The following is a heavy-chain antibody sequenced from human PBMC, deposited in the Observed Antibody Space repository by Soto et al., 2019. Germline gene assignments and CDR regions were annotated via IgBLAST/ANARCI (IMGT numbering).Heavy chain of an antibody. Sequence: EVQLLESGGGLAQPGGSLRLSCAASGFTFSSYAMSWVRQAPGKGLEWVSAISGSGVSTYYADSVKGRFTISRDNSKNTPYLQMTSLRAEDTAVYYCAKSPGMYYYDSSGYYHYDYGGQGSLVTVSS. D-gene: IGHD3-22*01. CDR2: ISGSGVST. J-gene: IGHJ4*02. CDR1: GFTFSSYA. V-gene: IGHV3-23*01. CDR3: AKSPGMYYYDSSGYYHYDY.